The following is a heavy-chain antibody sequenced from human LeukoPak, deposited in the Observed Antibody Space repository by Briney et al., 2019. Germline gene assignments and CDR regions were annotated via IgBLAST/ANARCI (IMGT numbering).Heavy chain of an antibody. D-gene: IGHD6-13*01. V-gene: IGHV4-39*07. CDR3: ARVLAAAAVGEYYFDY. CDR2: IYYSGST. Sequence: PSKTLSLTCTVSGGSISGSSYYWGWIRQPPGKGLEWIGSIYYSGSTYYNPSLKSRVTISVDTSKNQFSLKLSSVTAADTAVYYCARVLAAAAVGEYYFDYWGQGTLVTVSS. CDR1: GGSISGSSYY. J-gene: IGHJ4*02.